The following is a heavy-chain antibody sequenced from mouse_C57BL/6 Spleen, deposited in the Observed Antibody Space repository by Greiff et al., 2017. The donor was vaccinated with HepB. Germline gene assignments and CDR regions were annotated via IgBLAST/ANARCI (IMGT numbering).Heavy chain of an antibody. Sequence: QVQLQQPGAELVMPGASVKLSCKASGYTFTSYWMHWVKQRPGQGLEWIGEIDPSDSYTNYNQKFKGKSTLTVDKSSSTAYMQLSSRTSEDSAVYYCARGDGHYFDYWGQGTTLTVSS. J-gene: IGHJ2*01. D-gene: IGHD1-2*01. V-gene: IGHV1-69*01. CDR2: IDPSDSYT. CDR1: GYTFTSYW. CDR3: ARGDGHYFDY.